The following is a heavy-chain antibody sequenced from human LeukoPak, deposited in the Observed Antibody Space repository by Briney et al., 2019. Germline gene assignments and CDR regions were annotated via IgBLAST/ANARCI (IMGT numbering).Heavy chain of an antibody. CDR3: TRHDSSSSRYDY. CDR1: GLTFSGSA. CDR2: IRSKANSYAT. V-gene: IGHV3-73*01. J-gene: IGHJ4*02. Sequence: GGSVRLSCAASGLTFSGSAMHWVRQASGKGLEWVDRIRSKANSYATAYAASVKGRFTISRDDSKNTAYLQMNSLKTEDTAVYYCTRHDSSSSRYDYWGQGTLVTVSS. D-gene: IGHD6-13*01.